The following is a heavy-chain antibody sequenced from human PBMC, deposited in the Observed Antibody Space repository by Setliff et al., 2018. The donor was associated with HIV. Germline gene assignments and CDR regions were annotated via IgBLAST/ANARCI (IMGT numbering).Heavy chain of an antibody. CDR1: GFTFSSYA. CDR3: ARVVATSDY. D-gene: IGHD5-12*01. V-gene: IGHV3-30-3*01. Sequence: PGGSLRLSCASSGFTFSSYAMTWVRQAPGKGLEWEAVISYDGSNKYYADSVKGRFTISRDNSKNTLYLQMNSLRAEDTAVYYCARVVATSDYWGQGTLVTVSS. J-gene: IGHJ4*02. CDR2: ISYDGSNK.